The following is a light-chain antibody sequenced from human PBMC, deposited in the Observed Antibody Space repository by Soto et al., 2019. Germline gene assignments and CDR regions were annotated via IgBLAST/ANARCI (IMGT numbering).Light chain of an antibody. V-gene: IGLV2-8*01. J-gene: IGLJ2*01. CDR2: EVS. Sequence: QSALTQPPSASGSPGQSVTISCTGTSSDVGGYNYVSWYQQHPGKAPKLMIYEVSKRPSGVPDRFSGSKSGNTASLTVSGLQAEDEDDYYCSSYAGSHNVVFGGGTKLTV. CDR3: SSYAGSHNVV. CDR1: SSDVGGYNY.